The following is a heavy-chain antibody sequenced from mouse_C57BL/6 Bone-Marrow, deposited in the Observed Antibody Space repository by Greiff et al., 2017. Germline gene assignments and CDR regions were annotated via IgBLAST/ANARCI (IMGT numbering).Heavy chain of an antibody. CDR2: IPYDGGN. CDR1: GYSITSGYY. V-gene: IGHV3-6*01. D-gene: IGHD1-1*01. CDR3: AREDDYYYYWGWFAY. J-gene: IGHJ3*01. Sequence: EVQLVESGPGLVKPSQSLSLTCSVSGYSITSGYYWYLIRRFPGNKLEWMGYIPYDGGNNYNPSLKNRISLTRDTSSNPVYLKLKCVTTEDTAAYYCAREDDYYYYWGWFAYWGQGTLVTVSA.